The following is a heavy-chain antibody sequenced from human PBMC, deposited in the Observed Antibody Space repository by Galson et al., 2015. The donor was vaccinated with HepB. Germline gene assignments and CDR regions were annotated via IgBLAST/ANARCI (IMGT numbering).Heavy chain of an antibody. CDR3: ARTKEGRGYFDF. V-gene: IGHV4-4*02. Sequence: TLSLTCAVSGDSISNDRWWSWVRQPPGEGLERIGEAYHSGGTNYRQSLKSRVTISVDKSKNQFSLKLTSVTAADTAVYYCARTKEGRGYFDFWGQGTLVTVSS. J-gene: IGHJ4*02. D-gene: IGHD3-10*01. CDR1: GDSISNDRW. CDR2: AYHSGGT.